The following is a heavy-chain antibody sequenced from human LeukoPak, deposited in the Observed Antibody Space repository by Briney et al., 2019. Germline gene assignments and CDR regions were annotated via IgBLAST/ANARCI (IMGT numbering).Heavy chain of an antibody. D-gene: IGHD6-13*01. CDR1: GGSISSYY. J-gene: IGHJ4*02. CDR3: ARHLSPGIAPKDY. Sequence: SETLSLTCTVSGGSISSYYWSWTRQPPGKGLEWIGYIYYSGSTNYNPSLKSRVTISVDTSKNQFPLKLSSVTAADTAVYYCARHLSPGIAPKDYWGQGTLVTVSS. V-gene: IGHV4-59*08. CDR2: IYYSGST.